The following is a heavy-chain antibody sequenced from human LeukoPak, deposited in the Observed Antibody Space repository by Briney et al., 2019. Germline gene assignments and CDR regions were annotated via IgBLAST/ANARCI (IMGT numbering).Heavy chain of an antibody. D-gene: IGHD3-22*01. CDR2: ISSSSSYI. CDR1: GFTFSSYS. CDR3: AKDYDSTPRRWFDP. Sequence: PGGSLRLSCAASGFTFSSYSMNWVRQAPGKGLEWVSSISSSSSYIYYADSVKGRFTISRDNSKNTLYLQMNSLRAEDTAVYYCAKDYDSTPRRWFDPWGQGTLVTVSS. V-gene: IGHV3-21*04. J-gene: IGHJ5*02.